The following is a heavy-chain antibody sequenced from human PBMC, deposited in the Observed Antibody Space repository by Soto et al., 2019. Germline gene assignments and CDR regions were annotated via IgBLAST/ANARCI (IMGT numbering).Heavy chain of an antibody. CDR1: GFTVRSAH. D-gene: IGHD3-16*02. Sequence: PGGSLRLSCAASGFTVRSAHMSWVRQVPGKGLEWVSLIHTDGHTYYAGSVRGRCTISRDNSENTMSLQMNNLRAEDTAVYFCAGDYRGPFDYWGQGTPVTVSS. V-gene: IGHV3-53*01. J-gene: IGHJ4*02. CDR2: IHTDGHT. CDR3: AGDYRGPFDY.